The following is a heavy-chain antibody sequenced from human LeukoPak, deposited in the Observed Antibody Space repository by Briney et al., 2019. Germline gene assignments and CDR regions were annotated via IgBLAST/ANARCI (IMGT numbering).Heavy chain of an antibody. CDR2: ISAYNGNT. Sequence: ASVKVSCKASGYTFTSYGISWVRQAPGQGLEWMGWISAYNGNTNYAQKLQGRVTMTTDTSTSTAYMELRCLRSDDTAVYYCARDNRYYDYVWGSYLYFDYWGQGTLVTVPS. CDR1: GYTFTSYG. J-gene: IGHJ4*02. CDR3: ARDNRYYDYVWGSYLYFDY. D-gene: IGHD3-16*02. V-gene: IGHV1-18*01.